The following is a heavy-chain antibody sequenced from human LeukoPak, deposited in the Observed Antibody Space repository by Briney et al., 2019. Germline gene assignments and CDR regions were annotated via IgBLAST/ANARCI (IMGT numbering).Heavy chain of an antibody. CDR1: GFTFSSSA. CDR3: ARGYYDSNAQLFDY. J-gene: IGHJ4*02. D-gene: IGHD3-22*01. V-gene: IGHV3-7*01. CDR2: IKHDASEK. Sequence: GGSLRLSCAASGFTFSSSAMSWVRQAPGKGLEWVANIKHDASEKYMESLKGRFTISRDNAKNSLYLQMNSLRAEDTAVYYCARGYYDSNAQLFDYWGQGTLVTVSS.